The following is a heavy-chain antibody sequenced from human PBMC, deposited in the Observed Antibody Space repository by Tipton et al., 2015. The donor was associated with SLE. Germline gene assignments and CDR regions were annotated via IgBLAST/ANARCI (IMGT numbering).Heavy chain of an antibody. J-gene: IGHJ4*02. CDR3: ARGSGGLVVVGDF. Sequence: TLSLTCTVSGGSISNYYWSWIRQSPGKGLEWIGYISFSGNTNYNPSLKTRVTISADMSKNEVSLKLTSVTAADTAVYYCARGSGGLVVVGDFWGQGTLLTVFS. CDR1: GGSISNYY. D-gene: IGHD2-21*01. V-gene: IGHV4-59*01. CDR2: ISFSGNT.